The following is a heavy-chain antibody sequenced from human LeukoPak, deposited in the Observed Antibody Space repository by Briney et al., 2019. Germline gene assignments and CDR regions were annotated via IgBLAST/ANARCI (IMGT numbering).Heavy chain of an antibody. CDR2: INPNSGGT. Sequence: ASVKVSCKASGYTFTGYYMHWVRQAPGQGLEWMGWINPNSGGTNYAQKFQGWVTMTRDTPISTAYMELSRLRSDDTAVYYCARGIAAAGTWLWFDPWGQGTLVTVSS. CDR1: GYTFTGYY. V-gene: IGHV1-2*04. J-gene: IGHJ5*02. CDR3: ARGIAAAGTWLWFDP. D-gene: IGHD6-13*01.